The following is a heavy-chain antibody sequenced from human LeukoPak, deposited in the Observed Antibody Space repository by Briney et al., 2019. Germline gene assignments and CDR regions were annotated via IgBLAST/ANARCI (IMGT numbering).Heavy chain of an antibody. CDR1: GLTVSSNY. V-gene: IGHV3-53*01. CDR2: IYSGGST. D-gene: IGHD3-10*01. CDR3: AKDGGSGSYYNSPNWFDP. Sequence: GGSLRLSCAASGLTVSSNYMSWVRQAPGKGLEWVSVIYSGGSTYYADSVKGRFTISRDNSKNTLYLQMNSLGPEDTAVYYCAKDGGSGSYYNSPNWFDPWGQGTLVTVSS. J-gene: IGHJ5*02.